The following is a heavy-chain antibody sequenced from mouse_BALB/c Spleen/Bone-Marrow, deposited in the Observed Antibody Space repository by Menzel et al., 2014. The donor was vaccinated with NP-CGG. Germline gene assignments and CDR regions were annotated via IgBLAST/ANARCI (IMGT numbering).Heavy chain of an antibody. Sequence: EVQLQQSGPDLVKPGASVKISCKASGYSFTDYYMHWVKQSHGKSLEWIGRVNPNNGGTNYNQKFKGKAILTVDKSSNTAYMGLRSLTSEESAVYFCARDYDYGCAYWGQGTLVTVSA. CDR3: ARDYDYGCAY. CDR2: VNPNNGGT. D-gene: IGHD2-4*01. V-gene: IGHV1-18*01. J-gene: IGHJ3*01. CDR1: GYSFTDYY.